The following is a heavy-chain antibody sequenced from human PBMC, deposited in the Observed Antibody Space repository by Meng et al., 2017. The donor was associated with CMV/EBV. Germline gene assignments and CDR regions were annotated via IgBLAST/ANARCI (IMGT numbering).Heavy chain of an antibody. J-gene: IGHJ5*02. V-gene: IGHV3-20*04. Sequence: GGSLRLSCAAPGFTFDDYGMSWVRQAPRKGLEWVSGINWNGGGTGYADSVKGRFTISRDNAKNSLYLQMNSLRAEDTALYYCARAVPAAIGKSWLDPWGQGTLVTVSS. CDR2: INWNGGGT. CDR1: GFTFDDYG. D-gene: IGHD2-2*01. CDR3: ARAVPAAIGKSWLDP.